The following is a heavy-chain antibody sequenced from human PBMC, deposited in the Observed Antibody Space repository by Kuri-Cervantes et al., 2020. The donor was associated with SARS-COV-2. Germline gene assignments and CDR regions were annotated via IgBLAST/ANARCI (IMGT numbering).Heavy chain of an antibody. D-gene: IGHD6-13*01. Sequence: ASVKVSCKASGYTFTSYYMHWVRQAPGQGLEWMGWINPNSGGTNYAQKFQGRATMTRDTSISTAYMELSRLRSDDTAVYYCARDAVLAAGYFDYWGQGTLVTVSS. CDR1: GYTFTSYY. CDR2: INPNSGGT. J-gene: IGHJ4*02. CDR3: ARDAVLAAGYFDY. V-gene: IGHV1-2*02.